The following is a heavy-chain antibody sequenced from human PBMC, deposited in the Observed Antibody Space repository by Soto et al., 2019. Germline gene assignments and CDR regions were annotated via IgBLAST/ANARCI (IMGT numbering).Heavy chain of an antibody. D-gene: IGHD6-13*01. CDR2: IIPIFGTA. CDR3: ARSGYSSFLVTNYYGMDV. J-gene: IGHJ6*02. V-gene: IGHV1-69*13. CDR1: GCTFSSYA. Sequence: GASVKVSCKASGCTFSSYAISWVRQAPGQGLEWMGGIIPIFGTANYAQKFQGRVTITADESTSTAYMELSSLRSEDTAVYYCARSGYSSFLVTNYYGMDVWGQGTTVTAP.